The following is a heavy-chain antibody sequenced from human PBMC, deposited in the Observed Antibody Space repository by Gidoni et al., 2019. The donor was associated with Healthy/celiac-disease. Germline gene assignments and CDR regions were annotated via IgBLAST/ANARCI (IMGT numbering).Heavy chain of an antibody. CDR1: GFTVSRNS. CDR3: ARRAKVAGTYYYGMDV. V-gene: IGHV3-53*01. CDR2: IYSGGST. Sequence: EVQLVESGGGLIQPGGSLRLSCAASGFTVSRNSMSWVRQAPGKGLEWVSVIYSGGSTYYADSVKGRFTISRDNSKNTLYLQMNSLRAEDTAVYYCARRAKVAGTYYYGMDVWGQGTTVTVSS. J-gene: IGHJ6*02. D-gene: IGHD6-19*01.